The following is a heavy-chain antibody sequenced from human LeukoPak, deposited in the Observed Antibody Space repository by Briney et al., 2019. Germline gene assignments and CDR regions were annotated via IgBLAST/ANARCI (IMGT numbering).Heavy chain of an antibody. Sequence: PGGSLRLSCAASGFIFRSHWMDWVRQAPGKGLVWVSRINSDGSSTTYADSVKGRFIIARDNAENTLYPQMNSLRVEDTAVYYCVRAPRYCSGGSCYPDYWGQGTLVTVSS. CDR1: GFIFRSHW. V-gene: IGHV3-74*03. J-gene: IGHJ4*02. D-gene: IGHD2-15*01. CDR2: INSDGSST. CDR3: VRAPRYCSGGSCYPDY.